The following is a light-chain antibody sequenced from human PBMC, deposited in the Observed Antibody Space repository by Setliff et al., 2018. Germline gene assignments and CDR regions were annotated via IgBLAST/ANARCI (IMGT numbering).Light chain of an antibody. CDR3: SSYAGSNNPYV. CDR1: SSDVGGYNY. J-gene: IGLJ1*01. Sequence: ALAQPPSASGSPGQSVTISCTGTSSDVGGYNYVSWYQQHPGKAPKLMIYEVSKRPSGVPDRFSGSKSGNTASLTVSGPQAEDEADYYCSSYAGSNNPYVFGTGTKVTVL. V-gene: IGLV2-8*01. CDR2: EVS.